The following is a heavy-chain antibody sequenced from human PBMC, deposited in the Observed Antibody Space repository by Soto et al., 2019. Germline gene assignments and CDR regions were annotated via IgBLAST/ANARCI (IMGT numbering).Heavy chain of an antibody. CDR2: IYSGGST. V-gene: IGHV3-53*01. D-gene: IGHD6-19*01. CDR3: ARARTGSSGWTLSYYYYGMGV. Sequence: GGSLRLSCAASGFTVSSNYMSWVRQAPGKGLEWVSVIYSGGSTYYADSVKGRFTISRDNSKNTLYLQMNSLRSEDTAVYYCARARTGSSGWTLSYYYYGMGVGGQRTTVTGSS. CDR1: GFTVSSNY. J-gene: IGHJ6*02.